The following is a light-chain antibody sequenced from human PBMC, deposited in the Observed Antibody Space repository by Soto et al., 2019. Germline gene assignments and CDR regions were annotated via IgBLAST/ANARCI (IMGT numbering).Light chain of an antibody. CDR3: HQSYSFPQT. Sequence: DIQMTQSPASLSASVGDRVTISCQASQDISRYLNWYQHKPGRAPQLLINDVSSLETGVPSRFSATGSGTDFTLTISSLQPEDFATYYCHQSYSFPQTFGQGTKLEIK. V-gene: IGKV1-39*01. J-gene: IGKJ2*01. CDR2: DVS. CDR1: QDISRY.